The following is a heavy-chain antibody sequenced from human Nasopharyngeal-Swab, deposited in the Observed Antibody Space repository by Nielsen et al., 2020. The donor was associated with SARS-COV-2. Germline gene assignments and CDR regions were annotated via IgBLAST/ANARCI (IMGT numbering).Heavy chain of an antibody. Sequence: GESLKISCKGSGYSFTSYWISWVRQMPEKGLEWMGRIDPSDSYTNYSPSFQGHVTISADKSISTAYLQWSSLKASDTAMYYCARQMVTNHYYYYGMDVWGQGTTVTVSS. V-gene: IGHV5-10-1*01. J-gene: IGHJ6*02. CDR3: ARQMVTNHYYYYGMDV. D-gene: IGHD5-18*01. CDR1: GYSFTSYW. CDR2: IDPSDSYT.